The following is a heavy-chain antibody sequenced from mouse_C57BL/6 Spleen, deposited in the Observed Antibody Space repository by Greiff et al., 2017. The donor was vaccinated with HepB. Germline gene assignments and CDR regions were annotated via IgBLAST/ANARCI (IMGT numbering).Heavy chain of an antibody. J-gene: IGHJ4*01. CDR3: ARGAYDAYYYAMDY. Sequence: QVQLQQPGAELVRPGTSVKLSCKASGYTFTSYWMHWVKQRPGQGLEWIGVIDPSDSYTNYNQKFKGKATLTVDTSSSTAYMQLGSLTSEDSAVYCCARGAYDAYYYAMDYWGQGTSVTVSS. D-gene: IGHD2-12*01. CDR1: GYTFTSYW. CDR2: IDPSDSYT. V-gene: IGHV1-59*01.